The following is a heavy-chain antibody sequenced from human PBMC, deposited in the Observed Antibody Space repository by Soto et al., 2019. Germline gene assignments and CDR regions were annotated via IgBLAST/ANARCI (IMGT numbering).Heavy chain of an antibody. V-gene: IGHV3-13*01. CDR1: GFTLSSYD. D-gene: IGHD1-1*01. Sequence: EVQLVESGGGLVQPGGSLRLSCAASGFTLSSYDIHWVRQGTGEGLAWVSGIGSGGDTHYADSVKGRFIISREDGKNSLYLQMNNLRVGDTAAYYCTRKTPPTGLDGWGQGATVTVSS. J-gene: IGHJ6*02. CDR2: IGSGGDT. CDR3: TRKTPPTGLDG.